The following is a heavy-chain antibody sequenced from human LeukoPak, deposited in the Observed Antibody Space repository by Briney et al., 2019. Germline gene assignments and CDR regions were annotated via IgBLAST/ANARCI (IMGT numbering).Heavy chain of an antibody. CDR3: AKYDFVLMVHAKRRHFDY. D-gene: IGHD2-8*01. CDR1: GFTFSSYA. Sequence: GSLRLSCAASGFTFSSYAMSWVRQAPGKGLEWVSAISGSGGSTYYADSVKGRFTISRDNSKNTLYLQMNSLRAEDTAVYYCAKYDFVLMVHAKRRHFDYWGQGTLVTVSS. CDR2: ISGSGGST. V-gene: IGHV3-23*01. J-gene: IGHJ4*02.